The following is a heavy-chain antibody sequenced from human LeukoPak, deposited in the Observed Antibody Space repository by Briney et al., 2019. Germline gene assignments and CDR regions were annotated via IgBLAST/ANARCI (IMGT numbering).Heavy chain of an antibody. CDR2: XXXXSGXT. D-gene: IGHD1-20*01. Sequence: ASVKVSCKASGYTFTGYYMHWVRQAPGQGLEWXXXXXXXSGXTNYAQKFQGWVXMTRDTSISTAYMELSRLRSDDTAVYYRARGGITGTTRGPTRLNDAFDIWGQGTMVTVSS. CDR3: ARGGITGTTRGPTRLNDAFDI. J-gene: IGHJ3*02. CDR1: GYTFTGYY. V-gene: IGHV1-2*04.